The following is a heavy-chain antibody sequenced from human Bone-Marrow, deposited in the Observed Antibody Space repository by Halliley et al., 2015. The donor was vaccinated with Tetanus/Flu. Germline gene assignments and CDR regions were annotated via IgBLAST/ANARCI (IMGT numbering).Heavy chain of an antibody. J-gene: IGHJ3*02. CDR3: ARVAQDAFDI. CDR2: ITANNGNT. V-gene: IGHV1-18*01. Sequence: GLEWMGWITANNGNTYYSQKFQGRVTMTTDTFTDTAYLELRCLRYDDTAVYYCARVAQDAFDIWGHGTRVTVTS.